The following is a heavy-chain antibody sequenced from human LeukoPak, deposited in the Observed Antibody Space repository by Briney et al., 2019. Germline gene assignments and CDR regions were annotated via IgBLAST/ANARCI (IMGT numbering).Heavy chain of an antibody. D-gene: IGHD5-18*01. J-gene: IGHJ4*02. CDR2: IYYSGST. Sequence: SETLSLTCTVSGGSVSSGSYYWSWIRQPPGKGLEWIGFIYYSGSTNYNPSLKSRVTISVDTSKNQFSLKLSSVTAADTAVYYCARHRLAYIYGPFDYWGQGTLVTVSS. CDR3: ARHRLAYIYGPFDY. V-gene: IGHV4-61*01. CDR1: GGSVSSGSYY.